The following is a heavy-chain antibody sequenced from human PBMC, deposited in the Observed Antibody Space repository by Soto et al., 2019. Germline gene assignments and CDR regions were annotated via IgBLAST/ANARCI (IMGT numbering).Heavy chain of an antibody. CDR1: GYTFTSYA. J-gene: IGHJ4*02. CDR2: INAGNGNT. D-gene: IGHD6-13*01. V-gene: IGHV1-3*01. Sequence: QVQLVQSGAEVKKPGASVKVSCKASGYTFTSYAMHWVRQAPGQRLEWMGWINAGNGNTKYPQKFQGRVTITRDTSARTAYMELSSLRSEDTAVYYCARVDRIAAPVGFLAYWGQGTLVTVSS. CDR3: ARVDRIAAPVGFLAY.